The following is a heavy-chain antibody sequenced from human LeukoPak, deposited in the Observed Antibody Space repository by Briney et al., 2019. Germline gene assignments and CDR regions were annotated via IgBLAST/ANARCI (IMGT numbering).Heavy chain of an antibody. CDR1: GYTFTSYG. D-gene: IGHD2-2*01. J-gene: IGHJ6*03. CDR2: ISAYNGNT. Sequence: GASVKVSCKASGYTFTSYGISWVRRAPGQGLEWMGWISAYNGNTNYAQKLQGRVTMTTDTSTSTAYMELRSLRSDDTAVYYCARLSGIVVVPASLAYYYYYMDVWGKGTTVTVSS. CDR3: ARLSGIVVVPASLAYYYYYMDV. V-gene: IGHV1-18*01.